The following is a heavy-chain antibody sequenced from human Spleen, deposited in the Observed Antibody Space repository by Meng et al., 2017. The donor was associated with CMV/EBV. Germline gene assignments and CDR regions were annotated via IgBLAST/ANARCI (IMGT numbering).Heavy chain of an antibody. J-gene: IGHJ4*02. CDR3: XRASSGXYTTNFDY. CDR1: GGSISRGDYY. CDR2: SYYSGST. Sequence: SAPGLMKPPQTLSLTCTVAGGSISRGDYYWSWIRQPPGKGLEWIGYSYYSGSTYYNPSLKSRVTISVDTSKNQFSLKLSSVTXXXXXXYXXXRASSGXYTTNFDYWGQGTLVTVSS. V-gene: IGHV4-30-4*08. D-gene: IGHD6-19*01.